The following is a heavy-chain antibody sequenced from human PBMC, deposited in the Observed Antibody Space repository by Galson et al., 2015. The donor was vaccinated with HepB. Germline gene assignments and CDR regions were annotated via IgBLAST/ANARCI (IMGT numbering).Heavy chain of an antibody. CDR2: IWHDGSNN. V-gene: IGHV3-33*01. CDR1: GFTFTTYG. CDR3: ARGNPPSMAVDY. J-gene: IGHJ4*02. Sequence: SLRLSCAASGFTFTTYGIHWVRQAPGKGLEWVAVIWHDGSNNFYIDSVKGRFTISRDDSKNRAYLQMNSLRAEDTAVYFCARGNPPSMAVDYWSPGTLVTVS. D-gene: IGHD5-24*01.